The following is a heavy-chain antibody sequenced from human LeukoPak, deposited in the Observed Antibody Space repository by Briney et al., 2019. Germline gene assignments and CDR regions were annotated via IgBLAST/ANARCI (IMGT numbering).Heavy chain of an antibody. V-gene: IGHV3-30-3*01. J-gene: IGHJ3*02. Sequence: GGSLRLSCEASGFTFSSYAMHWVRQAPGKGLEWVAFISYDGSNKYYADSVKGRFTVSRDNPKNTLYLQMNSLRAEDTAVYYCAREVTDAFDIWGQGTMVTVSS. CDR3: AREVTDAFDI. CDR2: ISYDGSNK. CDR1: GFTFSSYA.